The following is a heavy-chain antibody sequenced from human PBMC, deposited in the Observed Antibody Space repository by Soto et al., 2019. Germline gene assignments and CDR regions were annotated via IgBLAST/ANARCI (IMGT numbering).Heavy chain of an antibody. J-gene: IGHJ4*02. CDR3: ARGRGYCSGGSCYFDY. CDR1: GFTFSSYW. Sequence: GGSLRLSCAASGFTFSSYWMHWVRQAPGKGLVWVSRINSDGSSTSYADSVKGRFSISSDNAKNTLYLQMNSLRADDTAVYYCARGRGYCSGGSCYFDYWGQGTLVTVSS. D-gene: IGHD2-15*01. V-gene: IGHV3-74*01. CDR2: INSDGSST.